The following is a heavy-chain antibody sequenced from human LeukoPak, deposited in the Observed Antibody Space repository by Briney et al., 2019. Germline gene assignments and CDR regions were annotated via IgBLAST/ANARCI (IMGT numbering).Heavy chain of an antibody. CDR2: INPDSGGT. CDR1: GYTFIDYY. J-gene: IGHJ4*02. Sequence: ASVTVSCKASGYTFIDYYMHWVRQAPGQGLEWMGWINPDSGGTNYAQKFQGRVTMTRDTPISTTYLELSRLSSDDTAVYYCARSVTMVRGVIIGEDYWGQGTLVTVSS. D-gene: IGHD3-10*01. CDR3: ARSVTMVRGVIIGEDY. V-gene: IGHV1-2*02.